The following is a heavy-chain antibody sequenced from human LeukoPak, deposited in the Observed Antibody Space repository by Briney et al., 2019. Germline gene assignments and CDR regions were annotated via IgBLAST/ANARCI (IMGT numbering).Heavy chain of an antibody. CDR3: ISYSWGPPK. V-gene: IGHV3-15*01. J-gene: IGHJ4*01. Sequence: YPGESLRLSCAVSGFTFNNAWMHWVRQAPRKGLEWVGRIKSRSDGGTTDYAAPVKGRFTISRDDSKNTLYLQMNSLKIEDTAVYHFISYSWGPPKWGQGTLGTVSS. CDR1: GFTFNNAW. D-gene: IGHD3-16*01. CDR2: IKSRSDGGTT.